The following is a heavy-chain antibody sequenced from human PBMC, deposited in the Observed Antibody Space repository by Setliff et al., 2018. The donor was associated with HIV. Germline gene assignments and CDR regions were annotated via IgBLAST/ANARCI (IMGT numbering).Heavy chain of an antibody. CDR2: IKQDGSEK. CDR3: ARDRKFGSSGHYYYYMDV. V-gene: IGHV3-7*01. D-gene: IGHD6-6*01. CDR1: GFTFSRYW. Sequence: GGSLRLSCTASGFTFSRYWMSWVRQAPGKGLEWVANIKQDGSEKYYVDSVKGRFTISRDNAKNSLSLQMNSLRAEDTAVYYCARDRKFGSSGHYYYYMDVWGKGTTVTVSS. J-gene: IGHJ6*03.